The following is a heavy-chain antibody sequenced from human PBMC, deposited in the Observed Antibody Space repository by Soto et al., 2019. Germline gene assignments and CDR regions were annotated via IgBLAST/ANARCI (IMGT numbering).Heavy chain of an antibody. J-gene: IGHJ4*02. V-gene: IGHV3-30-3*01. CDR2: ISYDGSNK. Sequence: QVQLVESGEGVVQPGRSLRLSCAASGFTFSSYAMHWVRQAPGKGLEWVAVISYDGSNKYYADSVKGRFTISRDNSKNTLYLQMNSLRAEDTTVYYCAREIERLLGYWGQGTLVTVSS. CDR3: AREIERLLGY. D-gene: IGHD3-3*01. CDR1: GFTFSSYA.